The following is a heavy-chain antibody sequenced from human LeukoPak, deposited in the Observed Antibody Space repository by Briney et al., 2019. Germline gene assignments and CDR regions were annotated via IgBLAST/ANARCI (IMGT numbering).Heavy chain of an antibody. J-gene: IGHJ4*02. CDR2: ISGNGGST. D-gene: IGHD1-26*01. V-gene: IGHV3-23*01. CDR3: ARERNSWIVGATSNFDY. CDR1: GFTFSINA. Sequence: PGGSLRLSCVASGFTFSINAMSWVRQAPGKGLEWVSGISGNGGSTYYADSVKGRFTISRDNSKNTLYLQMNSLRAEDTAVYYCARERNSWIVGATSNFDYWGQGTLVTVSS.